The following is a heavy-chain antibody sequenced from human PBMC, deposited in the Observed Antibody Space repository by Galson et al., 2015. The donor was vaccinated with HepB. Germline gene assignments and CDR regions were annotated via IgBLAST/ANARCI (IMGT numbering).Heavy chain of an antibody. CDR3: AKESRGYSPFDY. J-gene: IGHJ4*02. D-gene: IGHD5-18*01. CDR2: ISYDGSNK. Sequence: SLRLSCAASGFTFSSYGMHWVRQAPGRGLEWVAVISYDGSNKYYADSVKGRFTISRDNSKNTLYLQMNSLRAEDTAVYYCAKESRGYSPFDYWGQGTLVTVSS. CDR1: GFTFSSYG. V-gene: IGHV3-30*18.